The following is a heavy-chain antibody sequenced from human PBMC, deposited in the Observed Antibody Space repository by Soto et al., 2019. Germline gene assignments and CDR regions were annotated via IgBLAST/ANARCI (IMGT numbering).Heavy chain of an antibody. D-gene: IGHD6-13*01. J-gene: IGHJ3*01. Sequence: EVQLLESGGGLVQPWGTLRLSCATSGFTFSNYVLNWVRQAPGKGLEWVSTISGSGYAARTSYADSVKGRFAISRDNSQRPLYQHLGSLRADGSPVQCWGRDRSTWTPVLDAFDLWGQGALVIVSS. CDR1: GFTFSNYV. V-gene: IGHV3-23*01. CDR3: GRDRSTWTPVLDAFDL. CDR2: ISGSGYAART.